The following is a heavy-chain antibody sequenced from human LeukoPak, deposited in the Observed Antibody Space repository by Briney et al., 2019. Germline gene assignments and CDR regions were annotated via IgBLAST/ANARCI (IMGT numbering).Heavy chain of an antibody. CDR3: ARGRICSSGYYFHY. CDR1: GYTFTSYD. D-gene: IGHD3-22*01. J-gene: IGHJ4*02. Sequence: ASVKVSCKASGYTFTSYDINWVRQATGQGLEWMGWMNPNSGNTGYAQKFQGRVTMTRNTSISTAYMELSSLRSEDTAVYYCARGRICSSGYYFHYWGQGTLVTVSS. V-gene: IGHV1-8*01. CDR2: MNPNSGNT.